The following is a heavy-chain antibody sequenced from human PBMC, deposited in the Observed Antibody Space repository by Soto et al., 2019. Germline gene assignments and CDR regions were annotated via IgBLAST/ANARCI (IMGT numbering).Heavy chain of an antibody. CDR1: GYTFTSYG. D-gene: IGHD6-13*01. J-gene: IGHJ6*02. CDR2: ISAYNGNT. CDR3: ARGRDSSSWLYYYYGMDV. Sequence: ASVKVSCKASGYTFTSYGISWVRQAPGQRLEWMGWISAYNGNTNYAQKLQGRVTMTTDTSTSTAYMELRSLRSDDTAVYYCARGRDSSSWLYYYYGMDVWGQGTTVTVSS. V-gene: IGHV1-18*01.